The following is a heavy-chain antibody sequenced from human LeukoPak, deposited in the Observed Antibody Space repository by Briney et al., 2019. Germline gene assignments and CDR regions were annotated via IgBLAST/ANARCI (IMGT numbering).Heavy chain of an antibody. D-gene: IGHD3-10*01. V-gene: IGHV1-46*01. J-gene: IGHJ5*02. Sequence: ASVKVSCKASGYTFTSYYMHWVRQAPGQGLEWMGIINPSGGSTSYAQKFQGRVTMTRDMSTSTVYMELSSLRSDDTAVYYCAADPGPYYYESGSYINWFDPWGQGTLVTVSS. CDR2: INPSGGST. CDR1: GYTFTSYY. CDR3: AADPGPYYYESGSYINWFDP.